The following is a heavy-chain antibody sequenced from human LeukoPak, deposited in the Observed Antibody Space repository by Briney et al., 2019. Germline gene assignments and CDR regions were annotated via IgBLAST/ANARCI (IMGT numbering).Heavy chain of an antibody. J-gene: IGHJ4*02. CDR1: GFTFSSYS. Sequence: GGSLRLSCAASGFTFSSYSMNWVRQAPGKGLEWVSSISNSSSDKFYADSVKGRFTISRDNAKNSMYVEMNRLRAEDTAVYYCARGTTVTTPPLQWAQGPLVTLSS. CDR3: ARGTTVTTPPLQ. D-gene: IGHD4-17*01. CDR2: ISNSSSDK. V-gene: IGHV3-21*01.